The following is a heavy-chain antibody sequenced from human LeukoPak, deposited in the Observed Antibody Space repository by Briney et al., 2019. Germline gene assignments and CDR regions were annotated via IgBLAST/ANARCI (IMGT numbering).Heavy chain of an antibody. CDR3: ARRFVPIVVNSWFAP. D-gene: IGHD3-16*02. V-gene: IGHV1-2*02. J-gene: IGHJ5*02. CDR2: INPDSGAT. Sequence: ASVKVSCKASGYTFTNYYLHWVRQAPGQGLEWMGWINPDSGATNYAQNFQGRVTMTRETSISTAYMELSSPTSDDTAVYYCARRFVPIVVNSWFAPWGQGTLVTVSS. CDR1: GYTFTNYY.